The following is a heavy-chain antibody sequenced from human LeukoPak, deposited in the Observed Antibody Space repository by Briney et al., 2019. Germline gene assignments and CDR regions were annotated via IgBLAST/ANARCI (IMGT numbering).Heavy chain of an antibody. CDR2: INPNSGGT. D-gene: IGHD2-15*01. CDR1: GGTFSSYA. V-gene: IGHV1-2*02. Sequence: ASVKVSCKGSGGTFSSYAISWVRHAPGQGLEWMGWINPNSGGTNYAQKFQGRVTMTRDTSISTAYMELSRLRSDDTAVYYCATEYCSGGSCYYRLFDYWGQGTLVTVSS. J-gene: IGHJ4*02. CDR3: ATEYCSGGSCYYRLFDY.